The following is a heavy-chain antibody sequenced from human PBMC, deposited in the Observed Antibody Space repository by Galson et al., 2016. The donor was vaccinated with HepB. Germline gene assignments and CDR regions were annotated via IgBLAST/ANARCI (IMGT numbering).Heavy chain of an antibody. J-gene: IGHJ4*02. V-gene: IGHV4-31*03. Sequence: TLSLTCTVSGGSISSGGYYWTWIRQHTGKGLEWLGYVYSSGTTYYTPSLRGRLNISIDTSKNQFSLRLNSVTAADTAIYYCARGTIGVVIFDYWGQGTLVTVSS. CDR1: GGSISSGGYY. CDR2: VYSSGTT. CDR3: ARGTIGVVIFDY. D-gene: IGHD3-3*01.